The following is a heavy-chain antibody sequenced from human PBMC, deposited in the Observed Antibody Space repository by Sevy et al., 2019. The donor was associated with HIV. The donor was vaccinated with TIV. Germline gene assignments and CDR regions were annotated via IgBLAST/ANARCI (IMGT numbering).Heavy chain of an antibody. CDR3: TTDPIILLMVTDGVDV. CDR1: GFTFTYAW. D-gene: IGHD2-8*01. J-gene: IGHJ6*02. V-gene: IGHV3-15*01. Sequence: GGSLRLSCAASGFTFTYAWMNWVRQAPGKGLEWVGRIKANADGGTIDYAAPVRGRFTISRDDSKHTLYLQMSNLKTEDTAVYYCTTDPIILLMVTDGVDVWGQGTTVTVSS. CDR2: IKANADGGTI.